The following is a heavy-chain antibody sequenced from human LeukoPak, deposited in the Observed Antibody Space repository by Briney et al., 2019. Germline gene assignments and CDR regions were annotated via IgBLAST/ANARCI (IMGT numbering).Heavy chain of an antibody. CDR3: ARAVAGVVLDY. CDR2: IGTAGDT. J-gene: IGHJ4*02. D-gene: IGHD6-19*01. CDR1: GFTFSSYD. Sequence: GGSLRLSCAASGFTFSSYDMHWVRHATGKGLEWVSAIGTAGDTYYPGSVKGRFTISRENAKNSLYLQMNSLRAGDTAVYYCARAVAGVVLDYWGQGTLVTVSS. V-gene: IGHV3-13*01.